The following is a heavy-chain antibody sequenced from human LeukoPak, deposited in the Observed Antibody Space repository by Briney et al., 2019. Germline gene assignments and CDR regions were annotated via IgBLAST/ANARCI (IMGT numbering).Heavy chain of an antibody. CDR3: AKDGVGANDY. CDR2: ITGSGGNT. Sequence: GASLRLSCAASGFTFSNYAMSWVRQAPGKGLEWVSAITGSGGNTYYADSVKDRFTISRDNSKNTLYLQMNSLRAEDTAVYYCAKDGVGANDYWGQGTLVTVSS. J-gene: IGHJ4*02. D-gene: IGHD1-26*01. V-gene: IGHV3-23*01. CDR1: GFTFSNYA.